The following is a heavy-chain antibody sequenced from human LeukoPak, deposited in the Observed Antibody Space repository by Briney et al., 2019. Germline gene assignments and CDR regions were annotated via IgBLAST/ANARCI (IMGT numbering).Heavy chain of an antibody. Sequence: GESLKISCKGSGYSFTSYWIGWVRQMPGKGLEWMGIIYPGDSDTRYSPSFQGQVTISADKSISTAYLQWSSLKASDTAMYYCARQNFYYDSSGYYYYYYMDVWGKGTTVTVSS. J-gene: IGHJ6*03. CDR3: ARQNFYYDSSGYYYYYYMDV. CDR1: GYSFTSYW. CDR2: IYPGDSDT. V-gene: IGHV5-51*01. D-gene: IGHD3-22*01.